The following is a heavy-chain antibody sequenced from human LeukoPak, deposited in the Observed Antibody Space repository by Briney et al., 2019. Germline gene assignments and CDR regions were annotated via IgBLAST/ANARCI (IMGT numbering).Heavy chain of an antibody. CDR2: MNPNSGNT. D-gene: IGHD2-15*01. V-gene: IGHV1-8*01. CDR3: ARGDRNGSGGSCSANFDY. J-gene: IGHJ4*02. Sequence: GASVTVSCKASGYTFTSYDINWVRQAPGQGLEWRGWMNPNSGNTGYAQKFQGRVTMTRNTSISTAYMELSSLRSEDTAVYYCARGDRNGSGGSCSANFDYWGQGTLVTVSS. CDR1: GYTFTSYD.